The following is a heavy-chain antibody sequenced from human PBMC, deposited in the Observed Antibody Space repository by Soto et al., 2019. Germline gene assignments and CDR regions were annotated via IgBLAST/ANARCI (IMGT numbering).Heavy chain of an antibody. CDR3: ARVTVTTSYYYYGMDV. D-gene: IGHD4-17*01. CDR2: IYYSGST. J-gene: IGHJ6*02. V-gene: IGHV4-30-4*01. Sequence: PSETLSHTCTVSGGSIISGDYYWSWIRQPPGKGLEWIGYIYYSGSTYYNPSLKSRVTISVDTSKNQFSLKLSSVTAADTAVYYCARVTVTTSYYYYGMDVWGQGTTVTVSS. CDR1: GGSIISGDYY.